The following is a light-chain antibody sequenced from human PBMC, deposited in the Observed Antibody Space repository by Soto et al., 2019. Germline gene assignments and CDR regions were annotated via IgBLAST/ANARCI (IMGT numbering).Light chain of an antibody. CDR3: SSFTTSSTLVV. V-gene: IGLV2-14*01. CDR2: EVN. J-gene: IGLJ2*01. CDR1: SSDIGGYNF. Sequence: QSVLTQPASVSGSPGQSITISCTGTSSDIGGYNFVSWYQHHPGKAPKLMIYEVNNRPSGVSSRFSGSKSGNTASLTISGLQTEDEADYYCSSFTTSSTLVVVGGGTKLTVL.